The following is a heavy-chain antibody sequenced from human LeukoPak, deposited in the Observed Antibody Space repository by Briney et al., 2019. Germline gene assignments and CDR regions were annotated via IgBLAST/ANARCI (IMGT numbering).Heavy chain of an antibody. Sequence: ASVKVSCKTSGYTFTSYGISWVRQAPGQGLEWMGWISTYNGDTKYAQKFQGRVTMTTDTSTSTAYMEVRSLTSDDTAIYYCVRDQDFIIDYWGQGTLVTASS. J-gene: IGHJ4*02. CDR3: VRDQDFIIDY. V-gene: IGHV1-18*01. CDR2: ISTYNGDT. CDR1: GYTFTSYG. D-gene: IGHD3-10*01.